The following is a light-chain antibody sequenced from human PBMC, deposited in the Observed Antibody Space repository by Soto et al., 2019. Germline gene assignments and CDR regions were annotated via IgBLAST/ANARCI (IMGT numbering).Light chain of an antibody. Sequence: EVVLTQSPGTLSLSPGERTTLSCRASQRISSSYLAWYQQKPGQAPRLLIYAASSRATGIPDRFSGSGSGTDFTLTISRLESEDFAVYYCQQYGSSRWTFGHGPRVDIK. CDR3: QQYGSSRWT. V-gene: IGKV3-20*01. J-gene: IGKJ1*01. CDR1: QRISSSY. CDR2: AAS.